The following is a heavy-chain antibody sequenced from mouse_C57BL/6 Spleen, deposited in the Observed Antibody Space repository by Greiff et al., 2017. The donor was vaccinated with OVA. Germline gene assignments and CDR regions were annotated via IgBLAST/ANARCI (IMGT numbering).Heavy chain of an antibody. V-gene: IGHV1-52*01. CDR2: IDPSDSET. CDR1: GYTFTSYW. Sequence: QVQLQQPGAELVRPGSSVKLSCKASGYTFTSYWMHWVKQRPIQGLEWIGNIDPSDSETHYNQKFKDKATLTVDKSSSTAYMQLSSLTSEDSAVYSCARSTMVTGRYFDFWGTGTTVTVSS. J-gene: IGHJ1*03. D-gene: IGHD2-2*01. CDR3: ARSTMVTGRYFDF.